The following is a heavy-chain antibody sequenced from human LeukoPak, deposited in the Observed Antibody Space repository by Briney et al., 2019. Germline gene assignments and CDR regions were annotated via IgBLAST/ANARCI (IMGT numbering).Heavy chain of an antibody. Sequence: GGSLRLSCAASGFTFDDYAMHWVRQAPGKGLEWVSGISWNSGSIGYADSVKGRFTISRDNAKNSLYLQMNSLRAEDTALYYCAKDRSSGGAFDYWGQGTLVTVSS. CDR2: ISWNSGSI. D-gene: IGHD3-16*01. J-gene: IGHJ4*02. V-gene: IGHV3-9*01. CDR3: AKDRSSGGAFDY. CDR1: GFTFDDYA.